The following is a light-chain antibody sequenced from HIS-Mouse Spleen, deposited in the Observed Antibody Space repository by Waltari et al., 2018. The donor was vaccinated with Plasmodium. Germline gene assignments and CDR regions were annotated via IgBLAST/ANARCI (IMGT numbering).Light chain of an antibody. J-gene: IGLJ3*02. CDR1: AVPKKY. Sequence: SYELTQPPSVSVSPGQTARNTCAGEAVPKKYAYWYQKKSGQAPVLVIYEDSKRPSGIPERFSGSSSGTMATLTISGAQVEDEADYYCYSTDSSGNHRVFGGGTKLTVL. CDR2: EDS. CDR3: YSTDSSGNHRV. V-gene: IGLV3-10*01.